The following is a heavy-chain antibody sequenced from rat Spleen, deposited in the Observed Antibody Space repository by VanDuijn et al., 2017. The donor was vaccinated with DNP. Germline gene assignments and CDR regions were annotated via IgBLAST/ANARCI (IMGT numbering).Heavy chain of an antibody. CDR2: ISYDGSSR. CDR1: GFTFSDYN. D-gene: IGHD1-11*01. CDR3: TTDFERGY. J-gene: IGHJ2*01. V-gene: IGHV5-7*01. Sequence: EVQLVESGGGLVQPGRSLKISCAGSGFTFSDYNMAWVRQAPKKGLEWVATISYDGSSRNYRDSVKGRFTVSRDNAKSILYLQMDSLRSEDTATFYCTTDFERGYWGQGVMVTVSS.